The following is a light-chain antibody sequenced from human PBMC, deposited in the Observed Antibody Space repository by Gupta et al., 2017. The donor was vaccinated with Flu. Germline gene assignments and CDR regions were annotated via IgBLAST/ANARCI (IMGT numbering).Light chain of an antibody. CDR2: WAS. V-gene: IGKV4-1*01. Sequence: SLGERATINCKSSQSVIYDDSENNYLSWYQKKPGQPPKVLINWASSRESGVPDRFSGSGSGTDFILTISRLQAEDVAVYYCQPSYGIPLTFGGGTKVEIK. J-gene: IGKJ4*01. CDR3: QPSYGIPLT. CDR1: QSVIYDDSENNY.